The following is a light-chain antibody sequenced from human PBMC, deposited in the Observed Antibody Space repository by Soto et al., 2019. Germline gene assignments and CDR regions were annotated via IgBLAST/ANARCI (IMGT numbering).Light chain of an antibody. CDR2: ATS. Sequence: DIQITQSPSFVSAYVRYRVEITFRASQDISSWLVWYQQKPGKAPKLLIHATSGLQSGVPSRFSGSGSGTDFTLTISNLQSEDFATYYCQQANSFPLTFGGGTKVDIK. CDR1: QDISSW. V-gene: IGKV1-12*01. CDR3: QQANSFPLT. J-gene: IGKJ4*01.